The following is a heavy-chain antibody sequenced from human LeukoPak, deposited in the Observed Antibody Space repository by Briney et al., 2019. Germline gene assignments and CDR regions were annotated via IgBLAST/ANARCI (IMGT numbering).Heavy chain of an antibody. V-gene: IGHV3-53*01. CDR3: ARENGGYNYAFDI. CDR1: GFTVSSNY. Sequence: PGGSLRLSCAASGFTVSSNYMSWVRQAPGKGLEWVSVIYSGGSTYYADSVKGRFTISRDNSKNTLYLQMNSLRAEDTAVYYCARENGGYNYAFDIWGQGTMVTVSS. CDR2: IYSGGST. J-gene: IGHJ3*02. D-gene: IGHD5-24*01.